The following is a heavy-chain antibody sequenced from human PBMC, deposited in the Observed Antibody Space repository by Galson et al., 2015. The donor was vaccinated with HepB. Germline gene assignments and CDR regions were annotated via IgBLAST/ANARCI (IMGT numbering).Heavy chain of an antibody. CDR1: GGSISSGDYY. D-gene: IGHD3-10*01. CDR2: ISYSGST. V-gene: IGHV4-30-4*01. Sequence: LTCTVSGGSISSGDYYWSWIRQPPGKGLEWIGYISYSGSTYYNPSLKSRVTISVDTSKNQFSLKLSSVTAADTAMYYCAGRYGSGILGAFDIWGQGTMVTVSS. CDR3: AGRYGSGILGAFDI. J-gene: IGHJ3*02.